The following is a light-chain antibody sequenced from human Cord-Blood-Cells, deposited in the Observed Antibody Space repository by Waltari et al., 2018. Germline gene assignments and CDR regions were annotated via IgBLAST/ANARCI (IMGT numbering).Light chain of an antibody. J-gene: IGLJ2*01. Sequence: QSALTQPASVSGSPGQSITISCPGTSSDVGSYTLVSWYQQHPGKAPKLMIYEGSKRSSGVSNRFSGSKSGNTASLTISGLQAEDEADYYCCSYAGSSTHVVFGGGTKLTVL. CDR2: EGS. V-gene: IGLV2-23*01. CDR1: SSDVGSYTL. CDR3: CSYAGSSTHVV.